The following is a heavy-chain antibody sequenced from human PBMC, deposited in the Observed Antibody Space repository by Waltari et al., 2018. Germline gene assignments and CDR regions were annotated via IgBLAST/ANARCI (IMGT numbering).Heavy chain of an antibody. CDR3: TRRGGYSYVS. CDR2: IRSKAYGGTT. CDR1: GFTFGDYA. Sequence: EVQLVESGGGLVQPGRSLRLSCTASGFTFGDYAMSWVRQAPGKGLEWVGFIRSKAYGGTTEYAAAVKGRFTISRDDSKSIAYLQMNSLKTEDTAVYYCTRRGGYSYVSWGQGTLVTVSS. J-gene: IGHJ4*02. D-gene: IGHD5-18*01. V-gene: IGHV3-49*04.